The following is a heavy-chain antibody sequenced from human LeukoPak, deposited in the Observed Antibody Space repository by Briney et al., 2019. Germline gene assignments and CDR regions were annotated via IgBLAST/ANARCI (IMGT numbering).Heavy chain of an antibody. CDR1: GGSFSGYY. J-gene: IGHJ4*02. D-gene: IGHD3-16*02. CDR2: INHSGSK. V-gene: IGHV4-34*01. Sequence: PSETLSLTCAVYGGSFSGYYWSWISQPPGKGLEWIGEINHSGSKNYNPFLKSRVTISVDTSKNQFSLKLSSVTAADTAVYYCARGLRYYDYVWGSYRYPQSRSYYFDYWGQGTLVTVSS. CDR3: ARGLRYYDYVWGSYRYPQSRSYYFDY.